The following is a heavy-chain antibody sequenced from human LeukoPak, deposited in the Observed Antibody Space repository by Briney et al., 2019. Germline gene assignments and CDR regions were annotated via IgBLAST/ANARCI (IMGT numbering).Heavy chain of an antibody. Sequence: GGSLRLSCAASGFTFSSYWMHCVRQAPGKGLLWVSRINIDGSSTSYADSVKGRFTISRDNAKNTLSLQMNSLRAEDPAVYYCARDLSHTIFPNTTWLDPWGQGTLVTVSS. CDR1: GFTFSSYW. CDR2: INIDGSST. V-gene: IGHV3-74*01. CDR3: ARDLSHTIFPNTTWLDP. D-gene: IGHD3-3*01. J-gene: IGHJ5*02.